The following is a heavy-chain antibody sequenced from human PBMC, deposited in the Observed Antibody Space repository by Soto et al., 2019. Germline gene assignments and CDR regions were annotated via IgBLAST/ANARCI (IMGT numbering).Heavy chain of an antibody. Sequence: GGSLRLSCAASGFTFSSYWMSWLRQAPGKGLEWVANIKQDGSEKYYVDSVKGRFTISRDNAENSLYLQMNSLRAEDTAVYYCARDGGYVDTAIYYYYYGMDVWGQGTTVTVSS. D-gene: IGHD5-18*01. CDR1: GFTFSSYW. CDR2: IKQDGSEK. V-gene: IGHV3-7*01. CDR3: ARDGGYVDTAIYYYYYGMDV. J-gene: IGHJ6*02.